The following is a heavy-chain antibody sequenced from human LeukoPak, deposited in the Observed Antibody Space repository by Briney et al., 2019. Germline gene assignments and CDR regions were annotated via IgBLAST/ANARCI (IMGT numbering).Heavy chain of an antibody. V-gene: IGHV3-21*01. CDR2: ISSTSSYR. D-gene: IGHD5-24*01. CDR3: ASSRDGYNLGTGGDDY. J-gene: IGHJ4*02. CDR1: GFTFSSYS. Sequence: GGSLRLSCAASGFTFSSYSMNWVRQAPGKGLEWVSCISSTSSYRYYAASVRGRFTISRDNAKNSLYLRMNSLRAEDTAVYYCASSRDGYNLGTGGDDYWGQGTLVTVSS.